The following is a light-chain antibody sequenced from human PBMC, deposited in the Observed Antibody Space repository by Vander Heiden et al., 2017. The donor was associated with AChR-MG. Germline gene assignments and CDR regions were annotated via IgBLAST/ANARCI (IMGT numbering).Light chain of an antibody. Sequence: DIVMTQSPLSLPVTPGEPASISCRSSQSLLHSNGYNYLDWYLQKPGQSPQLLIYLGSNRASGVPDRLSGSGSGTDFTLKISRVEAEDVGVYFCMQALQNLFGHGTKVDIK. CDR1: QSLLHSNGYNY. V-gene: IGKV2-28*01. CDR3: MQALQNL. CDR2: LGS. J-gene: IGKJ3*01.